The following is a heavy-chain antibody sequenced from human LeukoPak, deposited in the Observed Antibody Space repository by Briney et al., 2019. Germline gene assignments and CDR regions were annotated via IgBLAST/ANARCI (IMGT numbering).Heavy chain of an antibody. Sequence: GESLKISCKGSGYSFTSYWIGWVRQMPGKGLEWMGNIDPSDSDTRHSPSFQSQVTISADKSISTAYLQWSSLEASDTAIYYCARLNDILTGPFDYWGQGTLVTVSS. D-gene: IGHD3-9*01. J-gene: IGHJ4*02. CDR3: ARLNDILTGPFDY. CDR1: GYSFTSYW. CDR2: IDPSDSDT. V-gene: IGHV5-51*01.